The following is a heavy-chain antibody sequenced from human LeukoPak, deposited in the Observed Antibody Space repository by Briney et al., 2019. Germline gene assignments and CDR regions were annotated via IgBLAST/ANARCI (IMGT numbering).Heavy chain of an antibody. CDR2: IIPIFGTA. V-gene: IGHV1-69*06. Sequence: ASVKVSCKASGGTFSSYAISWVRQAPGQGLEWMGGIIPIFGTANYAQKFQGRVTITADKSTSTAYMELSSLRSEDTAVYYCATTAAGTRGGYYYYYMDVWGKGTTVTVSS. CDR1: GGTFSSYA. CDR3: ATTAAGTRGGYYYYYMDV. D-gene: IGHD6-13*01. J-gene: IGHJ6*03.